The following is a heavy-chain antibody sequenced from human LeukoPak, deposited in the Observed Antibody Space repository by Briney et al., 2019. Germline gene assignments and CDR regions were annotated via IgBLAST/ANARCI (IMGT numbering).Heavy chain of an antibody. Sequence: SETLSLTCAVYGGSFSGYYWSWIRQPPGKGLEWIGEINHSGSIYYNPSLKSRISMSVDTSENQFSLRLRSVTAADTAMYYCARGGIIGTTNNWFDPWGQATLVTVSS. CDR2: INHSGSI. J-gene: IGHJ5*02. CDR1: GGSFSGYY. CDR3: ARGGIIGTTNNWFDP. D-gene: IGHD1-20*01. V-gene: IGHV4-34*01.